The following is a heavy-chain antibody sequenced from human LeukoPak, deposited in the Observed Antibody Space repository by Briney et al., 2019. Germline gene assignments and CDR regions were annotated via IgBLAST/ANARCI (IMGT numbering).Heavy chain of an antibody. Sequence: GGSLRLSCAASGFXFSDYYISWIRQAPGKGLEWVSYISSSSSYTNYADSVKGRFTISRDNSKNTLYLQMNSLRPEDTAVYYCAKARAGYYYFDSWGQGTLVTVSS. D-gene: IGHD2-21*01. CDR1: GFXFSDYY. J-gene: IGHJ4*02. CDR2: ISSSSSYT. CDR3: AKARAGYYYFDS. V-gene: IGHV3-11*06.